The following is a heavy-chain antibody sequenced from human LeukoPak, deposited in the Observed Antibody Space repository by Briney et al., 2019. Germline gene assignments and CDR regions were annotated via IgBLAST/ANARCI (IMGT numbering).Heavy chain of an antibody. CDR2: ISGSGGST. V-gene: IGHV3-23*01. CDR3: ARDLVQLWSKDY. CDR1: GFTFSSYA. D-gene: IGHD5-18*01. J-gene: IGHJ4*02. Sequence: GGSLRLSCAASGFTFSSYAMSWVRQAPGKGLEWVSAISGSGGSTYYADSVKGRFTISRDNSKNTLYLQMNSLRAGDTAVYYCARDLVQLWSKDYWGQGTLVTVPS.